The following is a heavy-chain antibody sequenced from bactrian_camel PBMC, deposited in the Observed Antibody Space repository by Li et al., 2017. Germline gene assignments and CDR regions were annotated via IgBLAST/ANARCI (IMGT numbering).Heavy chain of an antibody. Sequence: HVQLVESGGGTVQAGGSMRLSCAASGYSAVTLCMGWFRQAPGKEREGVAIINRRGTANYAVSVKGRFTISKDNAKNLLYLQMDNLKPEDTGMYYCAAGAGRGYTPSCTPVSAEYTYWGQGTQVTVS. CDR2: INRRGTA. D-gene: IGHD2*01. CDR1: GYSAVTLC. J-gene: IGHJ4*01. V-gene: IGHV3S55*01. CDR3: AAGAGRGYTPSCTPVSAEYTY.